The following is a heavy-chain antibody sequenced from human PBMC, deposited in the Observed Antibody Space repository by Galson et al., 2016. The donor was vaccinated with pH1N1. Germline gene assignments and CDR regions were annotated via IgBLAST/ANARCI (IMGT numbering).Heavy chain of an antibody. J-gene: IGHJ4*02. CDR2: IIGSGSIT. D-gene: IGHD5-24*01. Sequence: SLRLSCAASGFNFKTYKMHWVRQAPGKGLEWVSYIIGSGSITNYADSVRGRFTISRDNAKNSLFLQMDSLRAEDTAIYYCVREIRDDYNYGNFDYWGQGTLVTVSS. V-gene: IGHV3-48*03. CDR3: VREIRDDYNYGNFDY. CDR1: GFNFKTYK.